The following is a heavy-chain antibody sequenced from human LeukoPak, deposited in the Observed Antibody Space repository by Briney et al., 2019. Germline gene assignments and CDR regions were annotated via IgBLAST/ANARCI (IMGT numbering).Heavy chain of an antibody. V-gene: IGHV4-38-2*02. CDR2: IYYSGST. D-gene: IGHD6-13*01. CDR3: ARGIAAAGRYYYYYMDV. J-gene: IGHJ6*03. Sequence: SETLSLTCTVSGYSISSGYYWGWIRQPPGKGLEWIGSIYYSGSTYYNPSLKSRVTISVDTSKNQFSLKLSSVTAADTAVYYCARGIAAAGRYYYYYMDVWGKGTTVTVSS. CDR1: GYSISSGYY.